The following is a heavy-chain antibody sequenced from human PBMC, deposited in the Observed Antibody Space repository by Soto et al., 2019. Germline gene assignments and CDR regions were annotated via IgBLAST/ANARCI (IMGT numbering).Heavy chain of an antibody. Sequence: GGSLRLSCAASGFTFSSYAMHWVRQAPGKGLEWVAVISYDGSNKYYADSVKGRFTISRDNSKNTLYLQMNSLRAEDTAVYYCARVAGIHYWGQGTLVTVSS. V-gene: IGHV3-30-3*01. CDR3: ARVAGIHY. CDR1: GFTFSSYA. D-gene: IGHD2-21*01. CDR2: ISYDGSNK. J-gene: IGHJ4*02.